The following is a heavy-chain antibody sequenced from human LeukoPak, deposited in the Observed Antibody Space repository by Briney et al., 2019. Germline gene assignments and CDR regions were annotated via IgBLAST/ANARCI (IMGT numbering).Heavy chain of an antibody. CDR1: GFTFSDYY. CDR2: SRDKANSYST. CDR3: ARVNTGPVVVIS. D-gene: IGHD5-18*01. V-gene: IGHV3-72*01. Sequence: GGSLRLSCAASGFTFSDYYMDWVRQAPGKGLEWVGRSRDKANSYSTEYAASVKGRFIISRDDSKSSLYLQMNSLKTEDTAVYYCARVNTGPVVVISWGQGTLVTVSS. J-gene: IGHJ5*02.